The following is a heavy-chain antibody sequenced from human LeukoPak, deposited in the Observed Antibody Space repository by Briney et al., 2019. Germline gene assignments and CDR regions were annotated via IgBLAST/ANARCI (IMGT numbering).Heavy chain of an antibody. Sequence: SETLSLTCTVSGGSISSNNYWGWIRQPPGMGLEGIGSLHIRINTYYSSSLKSRLTVSMDTTRNQFFLRLSSVTAADTAVYYCVRYEKEDGHNAKKTDYWGRGLQVTVSP. CDR2: LHIRINT. V-gene: IGHV4-39*01. CDR3: VRYEKEDGHNAKKTDY. D-gene: IGHD5-24*01. J-gene: IGHJ4*02. CDR1: GGSISSNNY.